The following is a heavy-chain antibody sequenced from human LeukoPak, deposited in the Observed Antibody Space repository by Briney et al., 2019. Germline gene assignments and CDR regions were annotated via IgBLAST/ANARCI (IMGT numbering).Heavy chain of an antibody. J-gene: IGHJ4*02. V-gene: IGHV1-2*02. CDR3: ASGFWSGYYPGAY. CDR2: INPNSGGT. Sequence: ASVKVSFKASGYTFTDYYIHWVRQAPGQGLEWMGWINPNSGGTNYAQKFQGRVTMTRDTSISTAYMELNRLRADDTAVYYCASGFWSGYYPGAYWGQGTLVTVSS. D-gene: IGHD3-3*01. CDR1: GYTFTDYY.